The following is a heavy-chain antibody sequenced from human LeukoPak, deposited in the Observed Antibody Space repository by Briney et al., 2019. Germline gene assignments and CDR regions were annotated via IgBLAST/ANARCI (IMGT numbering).Heavy chain of an antibody. V-gene: IGHV3-23*01. J-gene: IGHJ6*03. CDR3: AKHRGVHPPYYMDV. D-gene: IGHD3-10*01. CDR2: ISGSGVTT. Sequence: GGSLRLSCAASGITFSSYAMSWVRQAPGKGLEWVSVISGSGVTTYYADSVRGRFTISRDNSNNTLYLKMNILRAEDTAIYYCAKHRGVHPPYYMDVWGKGTTVTVSS. CDR1: GITFSSYA.